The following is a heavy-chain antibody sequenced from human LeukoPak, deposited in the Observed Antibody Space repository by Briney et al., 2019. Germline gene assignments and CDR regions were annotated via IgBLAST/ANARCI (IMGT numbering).Heavy chain of an antibody. V-gene: IGHV1-69*13. J-gene: IGHJ6*02. CDR1: GYTFTGYY. CDR3: ACDSSGTQDYYYYGMDV. CDR2: IIPIFGTA. Sequence: SVKVSCKASGYTFTGYYMHWVRQAPGQGLEWMGGIIPIFGTANYAQKFQGRVTITADESTSTAYMELSSLRSEDTAVYYCACDSSGTQDYYYYGMDVWGQGTTVTVSS. D-gene: IGHD3-22*01.